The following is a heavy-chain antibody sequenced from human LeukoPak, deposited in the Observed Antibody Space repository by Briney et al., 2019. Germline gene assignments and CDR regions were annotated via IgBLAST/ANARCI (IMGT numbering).Heavy chain of an antibody. J-gene: IGHJ4*02. CDR1: GFTFSSYT. CDR2: IDNTYNHI. Sequence: PGGSLRLSCAASGFTFSSYTMNWVRQAPGKGLEWVSSIDNTYNHIDYADSLKGRFTISRDNSKNTLYLQMNSLRAEDSAVYYCAKEDTPRGYSYGHFDYWGQGTLVTVSS. V-gene: IGHV3-21*01. D-gene: IGHD5-18*01. CDR3: AKEDTPRGYSYGHFDY.